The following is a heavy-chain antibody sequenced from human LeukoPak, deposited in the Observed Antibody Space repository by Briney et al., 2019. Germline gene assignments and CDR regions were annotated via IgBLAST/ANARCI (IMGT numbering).Heavy chain of an antibody. CDR2: IYYSGST. J-gene: IGHJ4*02. Sequence: SPSETLSLTCTVSGGSISSSSYYWGWIRQPPGKGLAWIGSIYYSGSTYYNPSLKSRVTISVDTSKNQFSLKLSSVTAADTAVYYCARHNELTRYYDSSGYNYFDYWGQGTLVTVSS. D-gene: IGHD3-22*01. CDR1: GGSISSSSYY. V-gene: IGHV4-39*01. CDR3: ARHNELTRYYDSSGYNYFDY.